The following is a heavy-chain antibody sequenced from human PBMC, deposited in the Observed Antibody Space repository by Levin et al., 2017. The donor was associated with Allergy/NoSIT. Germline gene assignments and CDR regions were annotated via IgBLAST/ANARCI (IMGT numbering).Heavy chain of an antibody. D-gene: IGHD6-25*01. J-gene: IGHJ4*02. V-gene: IGHV5-51*01. CDR2: IYPEDSDT. CDR1: GYSFTNYW. Sequence: GGSLRLSCKTSGYSFTNYWIGWVRQMPGKGLEWMGLIYPEDSDTRYSPSFRGQVTISADKSITTAYLQWSSLKASDTAMYYCVRRGGSGYSIYYWGRGTLVTVSS. CDR3: VRRGGSGYSIYY.